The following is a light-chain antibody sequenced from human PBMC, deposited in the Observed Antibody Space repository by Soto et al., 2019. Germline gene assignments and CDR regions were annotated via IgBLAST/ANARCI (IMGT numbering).Light chain of an antibody. CDR2: DVS. CDR1: SSDVGGYNY. J-gene: IGLJ1*01. V-gene: IGLV2-14*01. CDR3: SSYTSSSTLYV. Sequence: QSALTQPASVSGSPGQSITISFTGTSSDVGGYNYVSWYQQHPGKAPKLMIYDVSNRPSGVSNRFSGSKSGNTASLTISGLQAEDEAEYYCSSYTSSSTLYVFGTGTKLTVL.